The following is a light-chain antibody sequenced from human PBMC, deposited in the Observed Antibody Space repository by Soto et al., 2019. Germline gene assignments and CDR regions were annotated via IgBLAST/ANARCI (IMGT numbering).Light chain of an antibody. CDR3: QQYYNSGT. CDR1: QSVLYSSNNKNY. Sequence: DIVMTQSPASLAVSLGERATINCKSSQSVLYSSNNKNYIAWYQQKAGQPPKLLIYWASTRAFGVPDRFSGSRSGTDFTLTISSLQPEDVAVYYCQQYYNSGTFGQGTKVEIK. CDR2: WAS. J-gene: IGKJ1*01. V-gene: IGKV4-1*01.